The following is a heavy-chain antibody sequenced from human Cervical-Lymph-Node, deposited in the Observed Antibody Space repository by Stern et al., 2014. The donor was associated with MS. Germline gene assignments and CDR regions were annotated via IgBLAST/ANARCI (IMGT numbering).Heavy chain of an antibody. CDR3: ARDRGSHSDY. Sequence: VQLVQSGAEVKKPGASVQVSCKASGYSFTAYFIHWVRQALGQALEWMGWISTDTGGANYAQRFQGRVTMTRDTSISTTYMELSRLRSDDTAVYYCARDRGSHSDYWGQGTLVTVSS. CDR1: GYSFTAYF. D-gene: IGHD1-26*01. CDR2: ISTDTGGA. V-gene: IGHV1-2*02. J-gene: IGHJ4*02.